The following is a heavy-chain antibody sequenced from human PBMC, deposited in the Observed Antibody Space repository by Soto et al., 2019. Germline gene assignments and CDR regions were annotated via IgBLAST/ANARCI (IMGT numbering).Heavy chain of an antibody. CDR1: GGTFSSYT. J-gene: IGHJ4*02. CDR3: VAPSRPISRFDY. D-gene: IGHD3-3*01. V-gene: IGHV1-69*02. Sequence: QVQLVQSGAEVKKPGSSVKVSCKASGGTFSSYTISWVRQAPGQGLEWMGRIIPILGIANYAQKFQGRVTITADKSTSTAYLELSSVRSEDTAVDYWVAPSRPISRFDYWGQGTLVTVSS. CDR2: IIPILGIA.